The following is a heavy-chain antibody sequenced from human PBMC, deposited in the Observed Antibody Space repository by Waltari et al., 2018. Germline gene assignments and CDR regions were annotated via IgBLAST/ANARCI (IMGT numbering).Heavy chain of an antibody. CDR3: ARDDREVPLYGDYAAFDI. CDR1: GGTFSSYA. D-gene: IGHD4-17*01. CDR2: IIPIFGTA. Sequence: QVQLVQSGAEVKKPGSSVKVSCKASGGTFSSYAISCVRQAPGQGLEWMGRIIPIFGTANYAQKFQGRVTITADKSTSTAYMELSSLRSEDTAVYYCARDDREVPLYGDYAAFDIWGQGTMVTVSS. V-gene: IGHV1-69*08. J-gene: IGHJ3*02.